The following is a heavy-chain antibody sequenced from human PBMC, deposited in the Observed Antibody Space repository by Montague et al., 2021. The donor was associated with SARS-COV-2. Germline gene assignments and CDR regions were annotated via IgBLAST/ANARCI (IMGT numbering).Heavy chain of an antibody. Sequence: CAISGDSVSSKSVAWNWIRQPPSRGLEWLGRTYYRSKWDSDYAEXXKRRLVITPDTSKNQVSLQLNSVIPEDTAVYFCASSGITLTGLDAFDIWGQGTMVTVSS. V-gene: IGHV6-1*01. J-gene: IGHJ3*02. CDR2: TYYRSKWDS. D-gene: IGHD3-9*01. CDR1: GDSVSSKSVA. CDR3: ASSGITLTGLDAFDI.